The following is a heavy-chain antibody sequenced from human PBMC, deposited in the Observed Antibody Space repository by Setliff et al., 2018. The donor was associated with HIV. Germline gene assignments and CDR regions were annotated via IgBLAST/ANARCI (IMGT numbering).Heavy chain of an antibody. V-gene: IGHV4-59*08. CDR2: IYYSGST. CDR3: ARRAYYDFWSGFYLSIANRFDS. D-gene: IGHD3-3*01. CDR1: GGSISSHY. Sequence: PSETLSLTCTVSGGSISSHYWSWIRQPPGKGLEWIGYIYYSGSTNYNPSLKSRVTTSEDTSKNQFSLRLSSVTAADTAVYYCARRAYYDFWSGFYLSIANRFDSWGQGILVTVSS. J-gene: IGHJ5*01.